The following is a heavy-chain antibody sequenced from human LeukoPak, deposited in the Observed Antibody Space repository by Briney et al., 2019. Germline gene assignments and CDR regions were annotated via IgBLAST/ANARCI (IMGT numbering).Heavy chain of an antibody. CDR3: TTDLGTYYHGSQRLIPIDY. J-gene: IGHJ4*02. D-gene: IGHD3-10*01. CDR2: IKSKTDGETT. V-gene: IGHV3-15*01. Sequence: GGSLRLSCVDSGFTFTNAWMSWVRQVPGKRLEWIGRIKSKTDGETTNYAEPVRGRFTISRDDSKSAVYLQMNSLKIEDTAVYYCTTDLGTYYHGSQRLIPIDYWGQGTLVTVSS. CDR1: GFTFTNAW.